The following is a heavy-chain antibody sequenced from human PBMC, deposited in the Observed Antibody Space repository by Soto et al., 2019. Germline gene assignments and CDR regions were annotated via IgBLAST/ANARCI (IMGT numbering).Heavy chain of an antibody. CDR2: INSDGSST. J-gene: IGHJ4*02. Sequence: EVQLVESGGALVQPGGSLRLSCAASIFTFSSYWMHWVRQAPGKGLVWVSRINSDGSSTSYADSVKGRFTISRDNAKNTLYLQMNSLRAEDTAVYYCARTSLVVAAATREDYWGQGTLVTVSS. V-gene: IGHV3-74*01. CDR3: ARTSLVVAAATREDY. D-gene: IGHD2-15*01. CDR1: IFTFSSYW.